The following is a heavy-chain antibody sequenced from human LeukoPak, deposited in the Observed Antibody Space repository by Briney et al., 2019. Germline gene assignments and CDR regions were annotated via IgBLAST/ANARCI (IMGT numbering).Heavy chain of an antibody. J-gene: IGHJ4*02. CDR1: GFTFSSHA. V-gene: IGHV3-30*04. CDR2: ISYDGNNK. Sequence: PGRSLRLSCAASGFTFSSHAMHWVRQAPGRGLEWVAVISYDGNNKYYADSVKGRFTISRDNSKNTLYLQVNSLRAEDTAVYYCAGGNYDSSGYYLGSDYWGQGTLVTVSS. D-gene: IGHD3-22*01. CDR3: AGGNYDSSGYYLGSDY.